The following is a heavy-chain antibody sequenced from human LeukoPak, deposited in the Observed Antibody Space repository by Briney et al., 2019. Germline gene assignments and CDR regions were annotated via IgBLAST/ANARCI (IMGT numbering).Heavy chain of an antibody. CDR3: AKARAAMVTDY. Sequence: GGSLRLSCAASGFTFSDHYMDWVRQAPGKGLEWVSVISGSGDSTYYADSVKGRFTISRDNSKNTLYLQMNSLRAEDTAVYYCAKARAAMVTDYWGQGTLVTVYS. J-gene: IGHJ4*02. V-gene: IGHV3-23*01. CDR1: GFTFSDHY. CDR2: ISGSGDST. D-gene: IGHD5-18*01.